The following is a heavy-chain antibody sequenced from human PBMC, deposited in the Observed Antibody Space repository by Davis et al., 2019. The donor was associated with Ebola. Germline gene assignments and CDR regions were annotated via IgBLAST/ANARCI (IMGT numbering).Heavy chain of an antibody. CDR1: GFAFNTYA. CDR2: ISSSSSYI. D-gene: IGHD6-6*01. J-gene: IGHJ4*02. CDR3: ARAYSSSPLGY. V-gene: IGHV3-21*01. Sequence: GESLKISCAASGFAFNTYAMTWVRQAPGKGLEWVSSISSSSSYIYYADSVKGRFTISRDNAKNSLYLQMNSLRAEDTAVYYCARAYSSSPLGYWGQGTLVTVSS.